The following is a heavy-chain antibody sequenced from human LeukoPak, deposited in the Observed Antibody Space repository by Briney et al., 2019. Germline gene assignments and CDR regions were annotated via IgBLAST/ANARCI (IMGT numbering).Heavy chain of an antibody. CDR3: ARIYDSSAYYRRHFDT. D-gene: IGHD3-22*01. CDR1: GFTFSSYW. Sequence: PGGSLRLSCAASGFTFSSYWMSWVRQAPGKGLEWVANIKQDGSEKYYVDSVKGRFTISRDNAKNSLSLQMNSLRAEDTAVYFCARIYDSSAYYRRHFDTWGQGTLVTVSS. CDR2: IKQDGSEK. J-gene: IGHJ4*02. V-gene: IGHV3-7*05.